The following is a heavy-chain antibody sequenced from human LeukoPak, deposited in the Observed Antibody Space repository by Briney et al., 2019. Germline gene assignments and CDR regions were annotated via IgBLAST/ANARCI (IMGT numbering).Heavy chain of an antibody. CDR1: GGSISSDY. V-gene: IGHV4-59*01. CDR2: VSYSGSA. CDR3: ARALSYFDILTGYYTYFDY. Sequence: PSETLSLTCTVSGGSISSDYWSWIRQSPGKGLEWIGHVSYSGSATYNPSLKSRLTISVETSKNQFSLKLISVTAADTAVYYCARALSYFDILTGYYTYFDYWGQGILVTVSS. D-gene: IGHD3-9*01. J-gene: IGHJ4*02.